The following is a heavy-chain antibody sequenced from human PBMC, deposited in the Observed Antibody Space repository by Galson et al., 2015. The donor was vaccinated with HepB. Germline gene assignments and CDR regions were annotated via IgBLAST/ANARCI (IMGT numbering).Heavy chain of an antibody. V-gene: IGHV3-23*01. CDR3: AKYPRNGPSGYAPTRWVDY. CDR1: GFTFSSYA. Sequence: SLRLSCAASGFTFSSYAMSWVRQAPGKGLEWVSAISGSGGSTYYADSVKGRFTISRDNSKNTLYLQMNSLRAEDTAVYYCAKYPRNGPSGYAPTRWVDYWGQGTLVTVSS. CDR2: ISGSGGST. D-gene: IGHD5-12*01. J-gene: IGHJ4*02.